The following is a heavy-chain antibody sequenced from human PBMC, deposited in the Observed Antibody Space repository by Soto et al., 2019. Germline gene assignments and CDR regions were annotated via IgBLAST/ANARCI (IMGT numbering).Heavy chain of an antibody. CDR2: IKQDGSEK. V-gene: IGHV3-7*03. CDR3: ARAGMAVAATPWD. J-gene: IGHJ4*02. D-gene: IGHD6-19*01. CDR1: GFTFSTYW. Sequence: EVQLVESGGGLVLPGGSLRLACVASGFTFSTYWMTWVRQAPVKGLEWVAHIKQDGSEKFYVDSMEVRFTICRDNAKNSLYLHVSSLRVEDTAVYYCARAGMAVAATPWDWGQGTLLTVSS.